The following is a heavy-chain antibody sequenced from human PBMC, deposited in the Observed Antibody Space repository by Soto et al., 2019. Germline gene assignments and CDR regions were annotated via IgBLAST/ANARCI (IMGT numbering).Heavy chain of an antibody. D-gene: IGHD3-3*02. CDR3: AREGDDRHFFFDS. CDR2: IYTGGNT. Sequence: SETLSLTCNVSGRSMISYYWSWIRQPAGKGPEWIGRIYTGGNTNYNPSLKSRVTMSVDTSKSQFSLKLTSVTAADTAVYYCAREGDDRHFFFDSWGQGTLVTVSS. V-gene: IGHV4-4*07. J-gene: IGHJ4*02. CDR1: GRSMISYY.